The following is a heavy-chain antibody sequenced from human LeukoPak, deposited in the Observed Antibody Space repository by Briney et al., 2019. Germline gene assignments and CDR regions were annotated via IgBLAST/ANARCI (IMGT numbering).Heavy chain of an antibody. J-gene: IGHJ4*02. CDR2: INHSGST. V-gene: IGHV4-34*01. Sequence: SETLSLTCAVYGGSFSGYYWSWIRQPPGKGLEWIGEINHSGSTNYNPSLKGRVAISVDTSKNQFSLKLSSVTAADTAVYYCARGSKYYDFWSGYFDYWGQGTLVTVSS. CDR3: ARGSKYYDFWSGYFDY. CDR1: GGSFSGYY. D-gene: IGHD3-3*01.